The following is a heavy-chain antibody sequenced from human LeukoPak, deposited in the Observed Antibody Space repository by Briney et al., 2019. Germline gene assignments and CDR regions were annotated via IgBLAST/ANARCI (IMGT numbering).Heavy chain of an antibody. J-gene: IGHJ1*01. V-gene: IGHV3-23*01. D-gene: IGHD3-22*01. CDR2: ISGSGGST. CDR1: GFTFSSYG. CDR3: AKAPRSGYYH. Sequence: GGTLRLSCAASGFTFSSYGVSWVRQAPGKGLEWVSAISGSGGSTYYADSVKGRFTISRDNSKNTLYLQMNSLRAEDTAVYYCAKAPRSGYYHWGQGTLVTVSS.